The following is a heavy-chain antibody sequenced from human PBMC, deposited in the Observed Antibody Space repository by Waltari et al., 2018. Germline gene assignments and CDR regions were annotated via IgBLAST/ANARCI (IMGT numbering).Heavy chain of an antibody. CDR1: GASVSSRIHY. V-gene: IGHV4-39*07. J-gene: IGHJ4*02. CDR2: ITHSGSS. Sequence: QLQLQESGPGLVKPSETLSLTCTVSGASVSSRIHYWGWIRQSPGKGLEWIGSITHSGSSYYNPSLRSRVTLLVDTSKNQFSLRVNSVTAADMALYYCARHMTTVTTSSFDYWGQGPRSPSPQ. D-gene: IGHD4-17*01. CDR3: ARHMTTVTTSSFDY.